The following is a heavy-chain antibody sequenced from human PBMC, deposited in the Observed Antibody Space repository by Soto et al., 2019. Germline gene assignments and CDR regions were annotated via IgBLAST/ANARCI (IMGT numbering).Heavy chain of an antibody. Sequence: QVQLVQSGAEVKKPGASVKVSCKASGYTFTSYDINWVRQATGQGLEWMGWMNPNSGNTGYAQKFQGRVTMTRNTSISTANRELSSLRSEGTAVYYCARGITIFGVAPPWGQGTLVTVSS. CDR3: ARGITIFGVAPP. CDR1: GYTFTSYD. J-gene: IGHJ5*02. CDR2: MNPNSGNT. D-gene: IGHD3-3*01. V-gene: IGHV1-8*01.